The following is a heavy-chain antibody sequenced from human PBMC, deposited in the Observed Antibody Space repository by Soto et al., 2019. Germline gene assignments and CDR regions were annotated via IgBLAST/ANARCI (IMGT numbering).Heavy chain of an antibody. J-gene: IGHJ4*02. CDR3: ARSLKMDIVVVVAAVTFDY. CDR2: ISSSGSTI. V-gene: IGHV3-11*01. CDR1: GFTISDYY. D-gene: IGHD2-15*01. Sequence: QVQLVESGGGLVKPGGSLRLSCAASGFTISDYYMSWIRQAPGKGLEWVSYISSSGSTIYYADSVKGRFTISRDNAKNSLYLQMNSLRAEDTAVYYCARSLKMDIVVVVAAVTFDYWGQGTLVTVSS.